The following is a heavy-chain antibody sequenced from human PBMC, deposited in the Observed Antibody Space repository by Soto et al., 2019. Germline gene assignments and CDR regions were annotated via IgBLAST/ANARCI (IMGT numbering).Heavy chain of an antibody. CDR3: ASSYCGGDCYSVYYYYGMDV. CDR1: GYTFTSYG. J-gene: IGHJ6*02. CDR2: ISAYNGNT. Sequence: QVQLVQSGAEVKKPGASVKVSCKASGYTFTSYGISWVRQAPGQGLEWMGWISAYNGNTNYAQKLQGRVTMTTDTSTRPAYMELRSLRSDDTAVYYCASSYCGGDCYSVYYYYGMDVWGQGTTVTVSS. V-gene: IGHV1-18*01. D-gene: IGHD2-21*02.